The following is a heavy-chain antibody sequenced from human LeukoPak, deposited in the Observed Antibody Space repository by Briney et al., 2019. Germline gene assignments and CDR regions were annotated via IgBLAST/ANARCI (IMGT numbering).Heavy chain of an antibody. J-gene: IGHJ6*02. CDR2: ISAYYSNT. V-gene: IGHV1-18*01. D-gene: IGHD6-13*01. CDR3: ASGSSWYGGYYYYGMDV. Sequence: ASVNVSCKPSRYTLTSYVISWVGQAPGQGVEWMGWISAYYSNTNYAQKLQGRVTMTTDTSTSTAYMDLRSLRSDDTAVYYCASGSSWYGGYYYYGMDVWGQGTTVTVSS. CDR1: RYTLTSYV.